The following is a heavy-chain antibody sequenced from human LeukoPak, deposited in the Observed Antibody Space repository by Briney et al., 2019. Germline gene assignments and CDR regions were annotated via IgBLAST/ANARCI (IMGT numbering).Heavy chain of an antibody. CDR2: IYYSGST. CDR1: GGSISSSSYY. D-gene: IGHD6-13*01. Sequence: TSETLSLTCTVSGGSISSSSYYWGWIRQPPGKGLEWIGSIYYSGSTYYNPSLKSRVTISVDTSKNQFSLKLSSVTAADTAVYYCARHSSSQRPNFDYWGQGTLVTVSS. J-gene: IGHJ4*02. V-gene: IGHV4-39*01. CDR3: ARHSSSQRPNFDY.